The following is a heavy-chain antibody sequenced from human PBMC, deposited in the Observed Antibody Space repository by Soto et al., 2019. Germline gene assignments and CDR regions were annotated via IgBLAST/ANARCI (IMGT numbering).Heavy chain of an antibody. CDR1: GFTFDDYA. CDR2: ISWNSGSI. V-gene: IGHV3-9*01. Sequence: PGGSLRLSCAASGFTFDDYAMHWVRQAPGKGLEWVSGISWNSGSIGYADSVKGRFTISRDNAKNSLYLQMNSLRAEDTALYYCAKGRQWLGDLDNWFDPWGQGTLVNLSS. J-gene: IGHJ5*02. CDR3: AKGRQWLGDLDNWFDP. D-gene: IGHD6-19*01.